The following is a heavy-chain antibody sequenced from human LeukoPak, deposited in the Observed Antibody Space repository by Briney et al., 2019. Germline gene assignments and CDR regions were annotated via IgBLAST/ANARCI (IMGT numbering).Heavy chain of an antibody. Sequence: SETLSLTCVVNNVSFTEYFWSWIRQPPGKGLEWIGEVYHSGSTNYNPSLKSRLSISADMSKKQFSLKLNSVTAADTAVYYCAREKFLGRLTRVLDTWGQGTLVTVSS. J-gene: IGHJ5*02. V-gene: IGHV4-34*01. CDR3: AREKFLGRLTRVLDT. D-gene: IGHD3-3*01. CDR2: VYHSGST. CDR1: NVSFTEYF.